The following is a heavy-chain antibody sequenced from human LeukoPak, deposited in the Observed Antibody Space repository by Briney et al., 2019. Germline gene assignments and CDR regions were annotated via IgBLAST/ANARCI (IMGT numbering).Heavy chain of an antibody. J-gene: IGHJ6*03. CDR2: INTDTGNP. CDR1: GYTFTKYG. Sequence: ASVKVSCKASGYTFTKYGVYWVRQAPGQGLEWMGWINTDTGNPTYAQGFTGRFVFSLDTSVSTTYLQISSLKPEDTAVYYCTRGIGIGTVLMVHGNMDVWGKGTTVTVSS. D-gene: IGHD2-8*01. V-gene: IGHV7-4-1*02. CDR3: TRGIGIGTVLMVHGNMDV.